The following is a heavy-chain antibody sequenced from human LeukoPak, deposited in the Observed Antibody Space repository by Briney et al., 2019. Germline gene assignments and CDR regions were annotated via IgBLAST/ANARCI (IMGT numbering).Heavy chain of an antibody. D-gene: IGHD2-15*01. CDR2: INHSGST. J-gene: IGHJ6*03. Sequence: PSETLSLTCGVSGASISRPYWWNWVRQPPGKGLEWIGEINHSGSTNYNPSLKSRVTISVDTSKNQFSLKLSSVTAADTAVYYCARERWGVVAASTYYYFYIDVWGKGTAVTVSS. CDR1: GASISRPYW. CDR3: ARERWGVVAASTYYYFYIDV. V-gene: IGHV4-4*02.